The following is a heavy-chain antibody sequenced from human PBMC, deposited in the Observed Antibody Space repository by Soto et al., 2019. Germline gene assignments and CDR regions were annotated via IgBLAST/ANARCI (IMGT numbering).Heavy chain of an antibody. CDR1: GGSFSGYY. V-gene: IGHV4-34*01. CDR3: ARRSLRGWSY. D-gene: IGHD3-10*01. CDR2: ITHSGST. Sequence: PSETLSLTCAVYGGSFSGYYWTWIRQPPGKGLEWIGEITHSGSTNYNPSLKSRVTISVDTSKNQFSLNLNSVTAADTAVYYCARRSLRGWSYWGQGTLVIVSS. J-gene: IGHJ4*02.